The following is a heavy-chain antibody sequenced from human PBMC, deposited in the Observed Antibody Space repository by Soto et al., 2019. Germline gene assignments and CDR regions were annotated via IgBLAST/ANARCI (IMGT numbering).Heavy chain of an antibody. Sequence: SVKVSCKASGGTFSMYAISGVGQSPGQGLEWMGGIIPIFGTANYAQKFQGRVTITADKSTSTAYMELSSLRSEDTAVYYCARIAAPKNNWFDPWGQGTLVTVSS. CDR1: GGTFSMYA. J-gene: IGHJ5*02. CDR3: ARIAAPKNNWFDP. CDR2: IIPIFGTA. D-gene: IGHD6-13*01. V-gene: IGHV1-69*06.